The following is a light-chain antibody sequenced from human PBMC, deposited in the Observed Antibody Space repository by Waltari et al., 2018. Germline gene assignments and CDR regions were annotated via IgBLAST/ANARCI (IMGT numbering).Light chain of an antibody. CDR1: QGISKY. CDR3: QTYNSAPLT. V-gene: IGKV1-27*01. J-gene: IGKJ4*01. Sequence: DIQMTQSPSSLSASVGDRGTITCRASQGISKYLAWYQQKPVKVPKLLIYAASTLQSGVPSRCSGSGSGTDFTLTISSLQPEDVATYYCQTYNSAPLTFGGGTKVEIK. CDR2: AAS.